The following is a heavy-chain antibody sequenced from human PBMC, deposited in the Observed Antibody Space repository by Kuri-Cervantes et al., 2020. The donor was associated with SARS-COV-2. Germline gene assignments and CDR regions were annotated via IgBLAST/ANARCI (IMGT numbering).Heavy chain of an antibody. V-gene: IGHV3-21*04. CDR2: ISNSGSYI. D-gene: IGHD3-3*01. Sequence: GESLKISCAVSGFTFSSYSMSWVRQAPGKGLEWVSSISNSGSYIYYADSVRGRFTISRDNAKNSLYLQMNSLRAEDTAVYYCAKDGHLTIFGVRLQGYYYYGMDVWGQGTTVTVSS. CDR1: GFTFSSYS. J-gene: IGHJ6*02. CDR3: AKDGHLTIFGVRLQGYYYYGMDV.